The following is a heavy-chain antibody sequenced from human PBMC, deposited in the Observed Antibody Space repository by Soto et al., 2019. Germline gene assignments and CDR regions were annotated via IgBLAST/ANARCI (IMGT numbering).Heavy chain of an antibody. Sequence: QVQLVQSGAEVKKPGSSVKVSCKASGGTFSSYAISWVRQAPGQGLEWMGGIIPIFGTANYAQKFQGRVTITADESTSTAYMELXXLRSEDTXVXYXARXXXXFGVVTTHLHYYGMDVWGQGTTVTVSS. D-gene: IGHD3-3*01. V-gene: IGHV1-69*01. CDR1: GGTFSSYA. CDR2: IIPIFGTA. CDR3: ARXXXXFGVVTTHLHYYGMDV. J-gene: IGHJ6*02.